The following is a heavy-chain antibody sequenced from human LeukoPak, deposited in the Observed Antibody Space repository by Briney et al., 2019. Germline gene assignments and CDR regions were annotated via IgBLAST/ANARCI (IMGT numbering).Heavy chain of an antibody. CDR2: INPNSGGT. V-gene: IGHV1-2*02. Sequence: GASVKVSCKASGYTFTGYYMHWVRQAPGQGLEWMGWINPNSGGTNYAQKFQGRVTMTRDTSISTAYMELSRLGSDDTAVYYCARVTYYYGSGSYSDYWGQGTLVTVSS. D-gene: IGHD3-10*01. J-gene: IGHJ4*02. CDR3: ARVTYYYGSGSYSDY. CDR1: GYTFTGYY.